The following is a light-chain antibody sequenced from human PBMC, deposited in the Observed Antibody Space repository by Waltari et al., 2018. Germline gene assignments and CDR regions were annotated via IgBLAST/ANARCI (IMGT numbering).Light chain of an antibody. CDR1: SGYNY. CDR2: DGT. CDR3: SSYTSNNTPVV. Sequence: QSALTQPASVSGSPGQSITLSCPGTSGYNYVAWYQQHPGKAPRLMIYDGTNRPSGVSNRFSGSKSGNTASLTISGVRAEDEADYYCSSYTSNNTPVVFGGGTMVTVL. V-gene: IGLV2-14*03. J-gene: IGLJ2*01.